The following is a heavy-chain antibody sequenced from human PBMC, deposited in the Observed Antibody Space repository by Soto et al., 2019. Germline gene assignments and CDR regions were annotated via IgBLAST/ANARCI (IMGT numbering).Heavy chain of an antibody. J-gene: IGHJ4*02. Sequence: PGGSLRLSCAASGFTFTNAWMNWVRQAPGKGLEWVGRIKSKADGGTSNYAAPVEGRFTISRDDSKNTFYLQLNSLKTEDTAVYLCTTLGYYTGGNYYSLDYWGQGALVTVSS. V-gene: IGHV3-15*07. CDR3: TTLGYYTGGNYYSLDY. CDR2: IKSKADGGTS. CDR1: GFTFTNAW. D-gene: IGHD2-15*01.